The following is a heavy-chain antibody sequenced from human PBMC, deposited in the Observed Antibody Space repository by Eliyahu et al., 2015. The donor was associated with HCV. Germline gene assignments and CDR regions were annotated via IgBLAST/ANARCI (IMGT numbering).Heavy chain of an antibody. Sequence: QVQLQESGPGLVKPSETLSLTCTVSGGSVXNYYWSWIRRPPGKGLEWIGYIYYSGTGTTQYNPSLRGRVTISLETSKNQFSLKLTSVTATDAAVYYCAGERNIGAQEGMDVWGQGTTVTVSS. CDR2: IYYSGTGTT. CDR1: GGSVXNYY. V-gene: IGHV4-59*02. D-gene: IGHD6-13*01. CDR3: AGERNIGAQEGMDV. J-gene: IGHJ6*02.